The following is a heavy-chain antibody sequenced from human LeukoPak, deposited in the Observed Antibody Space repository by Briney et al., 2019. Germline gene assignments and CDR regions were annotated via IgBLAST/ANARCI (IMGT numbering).Heavy chain of an antibody. CDR2: INPNSGGT. J-gene: IGHJ4*02. D-gene: IGHD6-6*01. V-gene: IGHV1-8*02. CDR1: GGTFSSYA. Sequence: ASVKVSCKASGGTFSSYAISWVRQAPGQGLEWMGWINPNSGGTNYAQKFQGRVTMTRDTSTSTVYMELSSLRSEDTAVYYCARDLEYSSSVGPDDYWGQGTLVTVSS. CDR3: ARDLEYSSSVGPDDY.